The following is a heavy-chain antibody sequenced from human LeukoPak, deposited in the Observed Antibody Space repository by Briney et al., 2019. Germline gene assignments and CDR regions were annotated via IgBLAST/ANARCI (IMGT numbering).Heavy chain of an antibody. Sequence: PGGSLRLSCAVSGLTFSSSWMDWVHQAPGKGLEWVASINPDGNKKYSADSVKGRFTISRDNAENSLYLQMNSLRVEDTAVYYCARGGTRGYSPVDYWGQGILVTVSS. CDR3: ARGGTRGYSPVDY. J-gene: IGHJ4*02. CDR1: GLTFSSSW. D-gene: IGHD5-18*01. V-gene: IGHV3-7*03. CDR2: INPDGNKK.